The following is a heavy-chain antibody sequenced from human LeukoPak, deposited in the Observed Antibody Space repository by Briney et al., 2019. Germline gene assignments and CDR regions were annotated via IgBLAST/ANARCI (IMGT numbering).Heavy chain of an antibody. CDR2: INAGNSNT. CDR3: ARTRGVVVAASRHAFDI. J-gene: IGHJ3*02. CDR1: GYTFTSYA. Sequence: ASVKVSCKASGYTFTSYAMHWVRQAPGQRLEWMGWINAGNSNTKYSQKFQGRVTITRDTSASTAYMELSSLRSEDTAVYYCARTRGVVVAASRHAFDIWGQGTMVTVSS. D-gene: IGHD2-15*01. V-gene: IGHV1-3*01.